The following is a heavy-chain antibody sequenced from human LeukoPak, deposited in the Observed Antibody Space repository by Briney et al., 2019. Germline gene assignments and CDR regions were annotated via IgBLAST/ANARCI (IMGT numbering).Heavy chain of an antibody. V-gene: IGHV5-51*01. D-gene: IGHD3-10*01. CDR2: IYPGDSDT. J-gene: IGHJ5*02. CDR1: GYSFTSYC. Sequence: GESLKISCKGSGYSFTSYCIGWVRQMPGKGLEWMGIIYPGDSDTRYSPSFQGQVTISADKSISTAYLQWSSLKASDTAMYYCARRSITMVRGAKYNWFDPWGQGTLVTVSS. CDR3: ARRSITMVRGAKYNWFDP.